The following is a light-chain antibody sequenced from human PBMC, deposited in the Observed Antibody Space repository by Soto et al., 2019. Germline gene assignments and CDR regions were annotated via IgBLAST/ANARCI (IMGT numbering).Light chain of an antibody. V-gene: IGKV1-5*03. CDR2: EAS. Sequence: DIQMTHSPSTLSASVGDRVTITCRASQSIKSWLAWYQQKPGKAPKLMIYEASSLESGVPSRFGGSGSGTEFTLTISSLQPDDVATYYCQQYNTYSWTFGQGTKVDIK. CDR3: QQYNTYSWT. J-gene: IGKJ1*01. CDR1: QSIKSW.